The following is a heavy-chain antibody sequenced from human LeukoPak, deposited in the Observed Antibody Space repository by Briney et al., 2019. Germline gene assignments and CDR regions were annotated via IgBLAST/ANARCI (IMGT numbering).Heavy chain of an antibody. CDR3: ARAVGATYYYYYMDV. D-gene: IGHD1-26*01. J-gene: IGHJ6*03. CDR2: INYTGST. V-gene: IGHV4-59*08. Sequence: SETLSLTCTVSGGSISSSYWTWIRQPPGKGLKWIGYINYTGSTKDNPSLKSRVSISVDTSKNQFSLKLSSVTAADTAVYYCARAVGATYYYYYMDVWGKGTTVTVSS. CDR1: GGSISSSY.